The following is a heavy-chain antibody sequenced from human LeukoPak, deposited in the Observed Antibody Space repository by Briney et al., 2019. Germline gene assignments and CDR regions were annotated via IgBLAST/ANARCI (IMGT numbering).Heavy chain of an antibody. V-gene: IGHV1-18*01. D-gene: IGHD2-15*01. CDR2: ISAYNGNT. J-gene: IGHJ4*02. CDR3: ARGRLGYCSGGSCYYFDY. CDR1: GGTFTSYA. Sequence: ASVKVSCKASGGTFTSYAISWVRQAPGQGLEWMGWISAYNGNTNYAQKLQGRVTMTTDTSTSTAYMELRSLRSDDTAVYYCARGRLGYCSGGSCYYFDYWGQGTLVTVSS.